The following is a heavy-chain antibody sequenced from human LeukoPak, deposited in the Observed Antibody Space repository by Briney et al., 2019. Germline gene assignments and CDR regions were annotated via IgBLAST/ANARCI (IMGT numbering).Heavy chain of an antibody. CDR1: GFTFSSFN. V-gene: IGHV3-21*01. D-gene: IGHD6-19*01. Sequence: GGSLRLSCAASGFTFSSFNMNWVRQAPGKGLEWVSSISSTSSLIWYADSLKGRFTISRDNAKNSLYLQTDSLRAEDTAIYYCARYNSGWNDYWGQGTLVTVSS. CDR3: ARYNSGWNDY. CDR2: ISSTSSLI. J-gene: IGHJ4*02.